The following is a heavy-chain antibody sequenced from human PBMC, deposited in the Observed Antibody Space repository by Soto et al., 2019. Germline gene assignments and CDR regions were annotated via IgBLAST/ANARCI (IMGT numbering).Heavy chain of an antibody. J-gene: IGHJ3*02. CDR2: IGTAGDT. CDR3: ARGAYCSGGSCFKYAFDI. V-gene: IGHV3-13*01. D-gene: IGHD2-15*01. Sequence: PEGSLRLSCAASGFTFSSYDMHWVRQATGKVLEWVSAIGTAGDTYYPGSVKGRFTISRENAKNSLYLQMNSLRAEDTAVYYCARGAYCSGGSCFKYAFDIWGQGTMVTVSS. CDR1: GFTFSSYD.